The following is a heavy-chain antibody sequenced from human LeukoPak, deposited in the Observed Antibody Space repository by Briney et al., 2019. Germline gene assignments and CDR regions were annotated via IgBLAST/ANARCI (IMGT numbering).Heavy chain of an antibody. J-gene: IGHJ4*02. D-gene: IGHD5-12*01. CDR2: IYYSGST. V-gene: IGHV4-59*01. Sequence: SETLSLTCTVSGGSIRSYYWSWIRRPPGKGLEWIGYIYYSGSTNYNPSLKSRVSISVDTSKNQFSLKLSSVTAADTAVYYCARGGGYDFLFDYWGQGTLVTVSS. CDR3: ARGGGYDFLFDY. CDR1: GGSIRSYY.